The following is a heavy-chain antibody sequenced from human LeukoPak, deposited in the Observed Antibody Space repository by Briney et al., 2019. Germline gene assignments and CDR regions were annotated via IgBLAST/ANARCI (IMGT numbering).Heavy chain of an antibody. CDR3: ARDLGYCSSTSCSQPGGFDY. J-gene: IGHJ4*02. Sequence: AETLSLTCTVSGGSISSYYWSWIRQPAGKGLEWIGRIYTSGSTNYNPSLKSRVTISVDKSKNQFSLKLSSVPAADTAVYYCARDLGYCSSTSCSQPGGFDYWGQGTLSPSPQ. D-gene: IGHD2-2*01. CDR2: IYTSGST. V-gene: IGHV4-4*07. CDR1: GGSISSYY.